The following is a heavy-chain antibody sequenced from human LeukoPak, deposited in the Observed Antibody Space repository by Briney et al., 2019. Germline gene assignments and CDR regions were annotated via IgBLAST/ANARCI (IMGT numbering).Heavy chain of an antibody. V-gene: IGHV4-4*07. CDR2: IYTSAST. CDR3: ARETLRDSSGYYNDY. CDR1: GGSISSYY. J-gene: IGHJ4*02. Sequence: SETLSLTCPLSGGSISSYYWSWIRPPAAKGREWIGRIYTSASTNYNPSLKSRVTMSVDTSKSQFSLQRSSVTAADTAVYYCARETLRDSSGYYNDYWGQGTLVTVSS. D-gene: IGHD3-22*01.